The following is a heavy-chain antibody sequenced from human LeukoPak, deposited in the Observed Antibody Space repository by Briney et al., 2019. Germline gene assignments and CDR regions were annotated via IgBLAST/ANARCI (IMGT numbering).Heavy chain of an antibody. Sequence: PGGSLRLSCAASEFIFSSYWMSWVRQAPGKGLEWVANIKQDGSEKYYVDSVKGRFTISRDNAKNSLYLQMNGLRAEDTAVYYCAKPHCNSWYFAFEIWGQGTMVTVSS. V-gene: IGHV3-7*05. CDR3: AKPHCNSWYFAFEI. D-gene: IGHD2/OR15-2a*01. CDR2: IKQDGSEK. J-gene: IGHJ3*02. CDR1: EFIFSSYW.